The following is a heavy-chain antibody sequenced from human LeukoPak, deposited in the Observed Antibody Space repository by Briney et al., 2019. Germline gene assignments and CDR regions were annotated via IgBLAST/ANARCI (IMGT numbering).Heavy chain of an antibody. J-gene: IGHJ4*02. V-gene: IGHV3-7*01. Sequence: TGGSLRLSCAASGFTFSNYWMSWVRQAPGKGLEWVANIKQDGGQKYYVDSARGRFTISRDNAKNSVFLQINSLRPEDTAVYYCARIGYNSSSFDYWGLGTLVTVSS. CDR3: ARIGYNSSSFDY. CDR2: IKQDGGQK. D-gene: IGHD6-6*01. CDR1: GFTFSNYW.